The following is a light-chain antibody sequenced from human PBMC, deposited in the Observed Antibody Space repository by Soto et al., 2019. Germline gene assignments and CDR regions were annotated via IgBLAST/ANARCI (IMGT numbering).Light chain of an antibody. CDR1: QTVSRS. CDR2: GAS. V-gene: IGKV3-15*01. Sequence: EVVLTQSPATLSVSPGERATLSCRASQTVSRSSAWYQQKPGQAPRLLIYGASTRATGIPGRFSGSGSGTDFTLTISSLQSEDFAVYYCQQYIDWPPYTFGQGTKVDIK. J-gene: IGKJ2*01. CDR3: QQYIDWPPYT.